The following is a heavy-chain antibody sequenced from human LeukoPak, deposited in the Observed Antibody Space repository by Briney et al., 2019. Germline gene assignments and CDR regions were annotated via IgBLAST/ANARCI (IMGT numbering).Heavy chain of an antibody. Sequence: GGSLRLSCAVSGFTFGSYAMYSVRQSPGNGLEAFSGIFGSVGSAHYADSVKGRFTISRDNSKNTVYLQMDSLRAEDTATYYCAKTTTGYSSGRYPAWPIDYWGQGTLVTVSS. D-gene: IGHD2-15*01. CDR3: AKTTTGYSSGRYPAWPIDY. CDR1: GFTFGSYA. V-gene: IGHV3-23*01. CDR2: IFGSVGSA. J-gene: IGHJ4*02.